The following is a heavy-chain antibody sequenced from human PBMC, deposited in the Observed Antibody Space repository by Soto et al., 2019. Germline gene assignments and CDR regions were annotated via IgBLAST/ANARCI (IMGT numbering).Heavy chain of an antibody. D-gene: IGHD3-10*01. CDR3: ASLIYYYGSGSYYPTNARPYYFDY. CDR1: GGSISSSSYY. Sequence: QLQLQESGPGLVKPSETLSLTCTVSGGSISSSSYYWGWIRQPPGKGLEWIGSIYYSGSTYYNPSLKSRVPISVDTSKIQFSLKLSSVTAADTAVYYCASLIYYYGSGSYYPTNARPYYFDYWGQGTLVTVSS. J-gene: IGHJ4*02. V-gene: IGHV4-39*01. CDR2: IYYSGST.